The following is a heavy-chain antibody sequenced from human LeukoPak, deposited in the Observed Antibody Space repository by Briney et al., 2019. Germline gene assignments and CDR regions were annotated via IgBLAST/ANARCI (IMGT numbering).Heavy chain of an antibody. Sequence: PSETLSLTCAVYGGSFSGYYWSWIRQPPGKGLEWIGEINHSGSTNYNPSLKSRVTISVDTSKNQFSLKLSSVTAADTAVYYCARGRRRCGGDCYFSPTAYYFDYWGQGTLVTVSS. J-gene: IGHJ4*02. CDR2: INHSGST. D-gene: IGHD2-21*02. V-gene: IGHV4-34*01. CDR1: GGSFSGYY. CDR3: ARGRRRCGGDCYFSPTAYYFDY.